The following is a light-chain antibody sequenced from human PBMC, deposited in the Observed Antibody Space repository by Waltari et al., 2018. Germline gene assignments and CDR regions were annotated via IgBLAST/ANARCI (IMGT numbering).Light chain of an antibody. J-gene: IGLJ2*01. CDR1: RSSLGDYNF. CDR2: EVS. CDR3: SSYTSSTSLV. Sequence: QSALTQPASVSGSPGQSITLPCTGPRSSLGDYNFLPWYQQHPGKAPKLLIFEVSNRPSGVSDRFSGSKSANTASLTISGLQAEDEAHYYCSSYTSSTSLVFGGGTKVTVL. V-gene: IGLV2-14*01.